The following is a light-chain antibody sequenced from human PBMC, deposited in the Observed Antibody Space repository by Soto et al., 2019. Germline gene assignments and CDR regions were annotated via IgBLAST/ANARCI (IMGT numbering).Light chain of an antibody. Sequence: QSALTQSPSASGAPGQRVTISCSGGSSNIGSNPVNWYQHLPGTAPKLLMYSNNQRPSGVPGRFSGSKSGTSASLAISGLQSEDEADYSCAAWDDSLNSVVFGGGTKLTVL. CDR1: SSNIGSNP. CDR2: SNN. CDR3: AAWDDSLNSVV. J-gene: IGLJ2*01. V-gene: IGLV1-44*01.